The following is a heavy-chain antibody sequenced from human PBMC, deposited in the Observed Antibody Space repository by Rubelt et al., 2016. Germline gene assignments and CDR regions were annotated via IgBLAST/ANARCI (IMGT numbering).Heavy chain of an antibody. V-gene: IGHV4-34*11. CDR1: GGSFSGYY. CDR3: ARSSSSYYYYGMDV. J-gene: IGHJ6*02. D-gene: IGHD6-6*01. Sequence: QLQLQQWGAGLLKPSETLSLTCAVYGGSFSGYYWSWIRQPPGKGLEWIGYIYYSGSTNYNPSLKSRVTISGDTSKNQFALKLSSGTAADTAVYYCARSSSSYYYYGMDVWGQGTTVTVAS. CDR2: IYYSGST.